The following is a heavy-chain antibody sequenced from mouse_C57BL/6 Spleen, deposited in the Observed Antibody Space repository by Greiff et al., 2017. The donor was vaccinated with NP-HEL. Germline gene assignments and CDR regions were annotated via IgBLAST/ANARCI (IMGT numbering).Heavy chain of an antibody. CDR1: GYAFSSSW. D-gene: IGHD1-1*01. J-gene: IGHJ3*01. CDR3: ARADYYGSSSWFAY. V-gene: IGHV1-82*01. Sequence: QVQLQQSGPELVKPGASVKISCKASGYAFSSSWMNWVKQRPGKGLEWIGRIYPGDGDTHYNGKFKGKATLTVDKSSSTAYMQLSSLTSEDSAVYFCARADYYGSSSWFAYWGKGTLVTVSA. CDR2: IYPGDGDT.